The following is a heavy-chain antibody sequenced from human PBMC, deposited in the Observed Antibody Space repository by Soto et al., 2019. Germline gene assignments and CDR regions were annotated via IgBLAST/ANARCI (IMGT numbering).Heavy chain of an antibody. D-gene: IGHD2-21*02. CDR3: ANTALGGNSAGDY. CDR1: GFTFSDYV. CDR2: IGRGDDK. J-gene: IGHJ4*02. V-gene: IGHV3-NL1*01. Sequence: GSLRLSCEASGFTFSDYVMNWVRQGPGKGLEWVSTIGRGDDKYYADSVKGRFTISRDNSKNTLYLQMNSLRAEDTAVYYCANTALGGNSAGDYWGQGTLVTVSS.